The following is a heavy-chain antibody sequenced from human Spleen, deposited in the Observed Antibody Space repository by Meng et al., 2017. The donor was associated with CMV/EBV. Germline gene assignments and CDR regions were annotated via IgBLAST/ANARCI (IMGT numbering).Heavy chain of an antibody. D-gene: IGHD1-26*01. Sequence: SVKVSCKASGGTFSSYAISWVRQAPGQGLEWMGGIIPIFGTANYAQKFQGRVTITTDESTSTAYMELRSLRSDDTAVYYCARIRYGSYYYYYGMDVWGQGTTVTVSS. CDR1: GGTFSSYA. CDR3: ARIRYGSYYYYYGMDV. CDR2: IIPIFGTA. J-gene: IGHJ6*02. V-gene: IGHV1-69*05.